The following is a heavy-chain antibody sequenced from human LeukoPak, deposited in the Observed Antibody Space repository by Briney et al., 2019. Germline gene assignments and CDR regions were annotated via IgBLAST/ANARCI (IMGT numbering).Heavy chain of an antibody. CDR3: ASLAAAGWSTIDY. D-gene: IGHD6-13*01. Sequence: HGGSLRLSCAASGFTFSDYYMSWIRQAPGKGLEWVSYISSSSSTIYYADSVKGRFTISRDNAKNSLYLQMNSLRAEDTAVYYCASLAAAGWSTIDYWGQGTLVTVSS. J-gene: IGHJ4*02. CDR1: GFTFSDYY. CDR2: ISSSSSTI. V-gene: IGHV3-11*01.